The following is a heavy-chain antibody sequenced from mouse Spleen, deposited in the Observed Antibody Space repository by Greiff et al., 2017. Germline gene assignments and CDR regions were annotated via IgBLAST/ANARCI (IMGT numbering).Heavy chain of an antibody. CDR2: INPNNGGT. D-gene: IGHD2-1*01. CDR3: ARKSYGNFWYFDV. V-gene: IGHV1-26*01. Sequence: EVQLQQSGPELVKPGASVKISCKASGYTFTDYYMNWVKQSHGKSLEWIGDINPNNGGTSYNQKFKGKATLTVDKSSSTAYMELRSLTSEDSAVYYCARKSYGNFWYFDVWGAGTTVTVSS. J-gene: IGHJ1*01. CDR1: GYTFTDYY.